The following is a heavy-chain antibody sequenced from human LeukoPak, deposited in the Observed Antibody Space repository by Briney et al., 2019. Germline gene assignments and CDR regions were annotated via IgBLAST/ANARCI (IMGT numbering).Heavy chain of an antibody. V-gene: IGHV1-24*01. CDR1: GYTLTELS. CDR2: FDPEDGET. CDR3: ATRRFLDWSFDY. Sequence: ASVKVSCKVSGYTLTELSMHWVRQAPGKGLEWMGGFDPEDGETIYAQKFQGRVTMTEDTSTDTAYMELSSLRSEDTAVYYCATRRFLDWSFDYWGQGTLVTVSS. D-gene: IGHD3/OR15-3a*01. J-gene: IGHJ4*02.